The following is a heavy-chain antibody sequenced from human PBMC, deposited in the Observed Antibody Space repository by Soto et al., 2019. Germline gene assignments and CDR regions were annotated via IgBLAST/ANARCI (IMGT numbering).Heavy chain of an antibody. Sequence: GGSLRLSCAASGFTLSSYGMHWVRQAPGKGLEWVAVISYDGSNKYYADSVKGRFTISRDNSKNTLYLQMNSLRAEDTAVYYCAKAAAGYDSSAPASYWGQGTLVTVYS. CDR2: ISYDGSNK. CDR1: GFTLSSYG. V-gene: IGHV3-30*18. J-gene: IGHJ4*02. D-gene: IGHD3-22*01. CDR3: AKAAAGYDSSAPASY.